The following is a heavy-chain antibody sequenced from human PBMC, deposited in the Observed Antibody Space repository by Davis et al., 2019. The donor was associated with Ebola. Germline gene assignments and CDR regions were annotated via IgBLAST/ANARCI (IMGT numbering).Heavy chain of an antibody. D-gene: IGHD2-15*01. J-gene: IGHJ6*02. Sequence: AASVKVSCKASGYTFTGYYMHWVRQAPGQGLEWMGWINPNSGGTNYAQKFQGWVTMTRDTSISTAYMELSRLRSDDTAVYYCAKMWGWWFYGMDVWGQGTTVTVSS. V-gene: IGHV1-2*04. CDR1: GYTFTGYY. CDR3: AKMWGWWFYGMDV. CDR2: INPNSGGT.